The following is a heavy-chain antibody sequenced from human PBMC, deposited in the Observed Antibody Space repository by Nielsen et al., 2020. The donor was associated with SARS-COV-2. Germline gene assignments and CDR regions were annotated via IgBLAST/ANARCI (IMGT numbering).Heavy chain of an antibody. J-gene: IGHJ4*02. Sequence: WVRQHPGKGLEWIGYIYYSGSTYYNPSLKSRVTISVDTSKNQFSLKLSSVTAADTAVYYCARAISSPSYYFDYWGQGTLVTVSS. D-gene: IGHD3-3*02. CDR2: IYYSGST. CDR3: ARAISSPSYYFDY. V-gene: IGHV4-31*02.